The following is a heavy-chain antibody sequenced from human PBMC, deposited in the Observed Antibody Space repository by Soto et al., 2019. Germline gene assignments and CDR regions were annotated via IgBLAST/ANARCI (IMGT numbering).Heavy chain of an antibody. CDR1: GDSVSSSSAA. Sequence: SQTLSLPCAISGDSVSSSSAAWNWIRQSPSRGLEWLGRTYYRSKWYKEYAASVRSRITINPDTSKNQSSLQLNSVSPEDTAVYYCARTVGWLDPWGQGTLVTVSS. D-gene: IGHD2-15*01. CDR2: TYYRSKWYK. J-gene: IGHJ5*02. CDR3: ARTVGWLDP. V-gene: IGHV6-1*01.